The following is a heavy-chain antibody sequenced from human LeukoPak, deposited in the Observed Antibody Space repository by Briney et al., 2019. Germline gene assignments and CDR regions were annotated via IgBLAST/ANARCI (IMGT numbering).Heavy chain of an antibody. CDR3: ATTPYYYDSSGSGYY. CDR1: GYTLTELS. Sequence: GASVKVSCKVSGYTLTELSMHWVRQAPGKGLEWMGGFGPEDGETIYAQKFQGRVTMTEDTSTDTAYMELSSLRSEDTAVYYCATTPYYYDSSGSGYYWGQGTLVTVSS. J-gene: IGHJ4*02. V-gene: IGHV1-24*01. D-gene: IGHD3-22*01. CDR2: FGPEDGET.